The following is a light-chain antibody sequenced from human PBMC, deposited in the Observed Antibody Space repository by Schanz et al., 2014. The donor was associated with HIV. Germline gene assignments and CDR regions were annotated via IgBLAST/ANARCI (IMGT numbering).Light chain of an antibody. CDR2: LNSDGSH. V-gene: IGLV4-69*01. CDR3: QTWDTGIQV. Sequence: QPVLTQSPSASASLGASVKLTCTLSSGHSSYSVAWHQQQSETGPRFLMKLNSDGSHRKGDGIPDRFSGSSSGSERFLIISSLQSEDEADYYCQTWDTGIQVFGGGTKLTVL. CDR1: SGHSSYS. J-gene: IGLJ3*02.